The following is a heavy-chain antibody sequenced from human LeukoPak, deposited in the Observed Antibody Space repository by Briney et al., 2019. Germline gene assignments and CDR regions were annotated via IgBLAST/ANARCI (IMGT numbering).Heavy chain of an antibody. CDR1: GFTFSSYG. CDR2: ISYDGSNK. D-gene: IGHD3-10*01. V-gene: IGHV3-30*18. Sequence: PGGSLRLSCAASGFTFSSYGMHWVRQAPSKGLEWVAVISYDGSNKYYADSVKGRFTISRDNFKNTLYLQMNSLRAEDTAVYYCAKPLWFGSPSAIDKGDYWGQGTLVTVSS. J-gene: IGHJ4*02. CDR3: AKPLWFGSPSAIDKGDY.